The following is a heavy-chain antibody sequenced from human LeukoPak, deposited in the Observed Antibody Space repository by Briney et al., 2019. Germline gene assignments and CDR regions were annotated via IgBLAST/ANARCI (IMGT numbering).Heavy chain of an antibody. CDR3: ARQDYGGNSVEY. CDR2: IYYSGST. CDR1: EFTFSDYY. D-gene: IGHD4-23*01. Sequence: PGGSLRLSCAASEFTFSDYYMSWIRQPPGKGLEWIGSIYYSGSTYYNPSLKSRVTISVDTSKNQFSLKLSSVTAADTAVYYCARQDYGGNSVEYWGQGTLVTVSS. V-gene: IGHV4-39*01. J-gene: IGHJ4*02.